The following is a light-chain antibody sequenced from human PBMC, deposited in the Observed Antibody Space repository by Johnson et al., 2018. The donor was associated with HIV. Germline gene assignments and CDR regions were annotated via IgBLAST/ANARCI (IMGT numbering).Light chain of an antibody. CDR2: ENN. Sequence: QSVLTQPPSASGTPGQRVTISCSGSNSNIGNNFVSWYQQFPGTAPRLLIYENNKRPSGIPARFSGSKSGTSATLGITGLQTGDGADYYCGTWDSSLTAYVFGTGTKVTVL. J-gene: IGLJ1*01. V-gene: IGLV1-51*02. CDR3: GTWDSSLTAYV. CDR1: NSNIGNNF.